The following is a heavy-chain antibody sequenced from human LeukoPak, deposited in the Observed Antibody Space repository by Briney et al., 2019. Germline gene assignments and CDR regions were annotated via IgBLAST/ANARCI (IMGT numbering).Heavy chain of an antibody. Sequence: AASVKVSCKASGYTFTSYAMHWVRQAPGQGLEWMGWITPSGGTNYPQKFQGRVAITRDTSITTTYMDLSRLTSDDTAVYYCARDRYGDGYAHFDYWGQGALVIASA. CDR1: GYTFTSYA. J-gene: IGHJ4*02. CDR2: ITPSGGT. D-gene: IGHD5-24*01. V-gene: IGHV1-2*02. CDR3: ARDRYGDGYAHFDY.